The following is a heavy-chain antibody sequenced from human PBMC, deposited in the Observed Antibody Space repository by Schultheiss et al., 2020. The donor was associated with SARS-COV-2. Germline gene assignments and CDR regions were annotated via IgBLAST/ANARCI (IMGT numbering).Heavy chain of an antibody. CDR2: ISWNSGSI. CDR1: GFTFDDYA. D-gene: IGHD6-19*01. CDR3: ARDAPFDSSGWSYAFDI. V-gene: IGHV3-9*01. J-gene: IGHJ3*02. Sequence: SCAASGFTFDDYAMHWVRQAPGKGLEWVSGISWNSGSIGYADSVKGRFTISRDNAKNSLYLQMNSLRAEDTALYYCARDAPFDSSGWSYAFDIWGQGTMVTVSS.